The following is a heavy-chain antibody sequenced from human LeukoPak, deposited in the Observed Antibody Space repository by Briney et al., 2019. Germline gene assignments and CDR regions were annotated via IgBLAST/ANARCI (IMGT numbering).Heavy chain of an antibody. J-gene: IGHJ6*02. CDR2: ISYDGSNK. CDR1: GFTFSSYA. CDR3: ARFRSGPFYYGMDV. Sequence: PGRSLRLSCAASGFTFSSYAMHWVRQAPGKGLEWVAVISYDGSNKYYADSVKGRFTISRDNSKNTLYLQMNSLRAEDTAVYYCARFRSGPFYYGMDVWGQGTTVTVSS. D-gene: IGHD3-3*01. V-gene: IGHV3-30*04.